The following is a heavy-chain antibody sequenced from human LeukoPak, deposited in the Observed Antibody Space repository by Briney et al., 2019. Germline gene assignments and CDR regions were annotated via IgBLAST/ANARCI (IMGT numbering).Heavy chain of an antibody. V-gene: IGHV3-30*02. CDR3: AKGIILMVYAISGDAFDI. CDR1: GFNFSSYG. J-gene: IGHJ3*02. D-gene: IGHD2-8*01. Sequence: GGSLRHSCAASGFNFSSYGMHWVGQAPGKGLEWVAFIRYDGSNKYYADSVKGRFTISRDNSKNTLYLQMNSLRAEDTAVYYCAKGIILMVYAISGDAFDIWGQGTMVTVSS. CDR2: IRYDGSNK.